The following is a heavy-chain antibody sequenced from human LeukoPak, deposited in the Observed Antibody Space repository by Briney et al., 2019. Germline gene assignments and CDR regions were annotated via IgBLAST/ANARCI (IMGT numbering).Heavy chain of an antibody. V-gene: IGHV3-30*18. D-gene: IGHD2-15*01. CDR1: GFTFISFG. CDR2: ISFDGGDK. Sequence: PGGSLRLSCAASGFTFISFGMHWVRQAPGKGLQWVALISFDGGDKYYADSVKGRFTISRDNSKDTLFLQMNSLRPEDTAVYYCAKQGRDHCSCCSCYLFDYWGQGTLVTVSS. CDR3: AKQGRDHCSCCSCYLFDY. J-gene: IGHJ4*02.